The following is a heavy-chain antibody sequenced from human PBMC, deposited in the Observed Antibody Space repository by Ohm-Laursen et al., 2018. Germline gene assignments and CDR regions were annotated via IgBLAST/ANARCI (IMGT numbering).Heavy chain of an antibody. J-gene: IGHJ6*02. CDR3: ARAAQQPQIYYYYGMDV. CDR1: GGSFSGYY. D-gene: IGHD6-13*01. Sequence: SQTLSLTCAVYGGSFSGYYWSWIRQPPGKGLEWIGEINHSGSTNYNPSLKSRVTISVDTSKNQFSLKLSSVTAADTAVYYCARAAQQPQIYYYYGMDVWGQGTTVTVSS. V-gene: IGHV4-34*01. CDR2: INHSGST.